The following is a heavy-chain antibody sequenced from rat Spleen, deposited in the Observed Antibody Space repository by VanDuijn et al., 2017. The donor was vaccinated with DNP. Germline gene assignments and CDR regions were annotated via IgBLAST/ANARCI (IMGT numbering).Heavy chain of an antibody. CDR3: ATHNSGYFDY. V-gene: IGHV5-20*01. CDR1: GFTFSDYY. CDR2: ITYDGGST. Sequence: EVQLVESGGGLVQPGRSLKLSCAASGFTFSDYYMAWVRQAPTKGLEWVAYITYDGGSTYYGDSVKGRFTISRDNAKSTLYLQMDSLRSEDTATYYCATHNSGYFDYWGQGVMVTVSS. J-gene: IGHJ2*01. D-gene: IGHD4-3*01.